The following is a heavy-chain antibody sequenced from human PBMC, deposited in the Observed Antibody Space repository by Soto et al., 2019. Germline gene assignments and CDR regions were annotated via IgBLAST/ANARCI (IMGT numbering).Heavy chain of an antibody. D-gene: IGHD5-18*01. Sequence: QVQLVQSGAEVKKPGSSVKVSCKASGGTFSSYAISWVRQAPGQGLEWMGGIIPIFGTANYAQKFQGRVTITADESTSTAYMGLSSLRYEDTAMYYCARTNTAMVTGWFDRWGQGTLVTVSS. J-gene: IGHJ5*02. CDR2: IIPIFGTA. CDR3: ARTNTAMVTGWFDR. V-gene: IGHV1-69*12. CDR1: GGTFSSYA.